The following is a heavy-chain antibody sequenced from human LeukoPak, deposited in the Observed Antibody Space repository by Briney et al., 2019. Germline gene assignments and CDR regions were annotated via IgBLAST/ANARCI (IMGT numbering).Heavy chain of an antibody. J-gene: IGHJ4*02. D-gene: IGHD3-22*01. CDR3: ARGSGYYSYFDY. Sequence: GGSLILSCAASGFTFSDYYMSWIRQAPGKGLDWVSYISSGSSYTNYADSVKGRFTISRDNAKNSLYLQMDSLRAEDTAVYYCARGSGYYSYFDYWGQGTLVTVSS. CDR2: ISSGSSYT. CDR1: GFTFSDYY. V-gene: IGHV3-11*05.